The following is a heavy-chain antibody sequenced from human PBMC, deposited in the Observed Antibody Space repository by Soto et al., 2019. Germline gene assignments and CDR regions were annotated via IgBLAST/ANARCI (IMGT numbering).Heavy chain of an antibody. J-gene: IGHJ4*02. CDR2: VKQDGSEE. CDR3: AALDTAMVKTAGY. Sequence: EVQLVESGGGLVQPGGSLRLSCAASGHSISTYWMSWVRQAPGKGLEWVANVKQDGSEEYYVDSVKGRFTISRDNAKNSLYLQMNSLRAEDTAVYYCAALDTAMVKTAGYWGQGTLVTVSS. CDR1: GHSISTYW. V-gene: IGHV3-7*01. D-gene: IGHD5-18*01.